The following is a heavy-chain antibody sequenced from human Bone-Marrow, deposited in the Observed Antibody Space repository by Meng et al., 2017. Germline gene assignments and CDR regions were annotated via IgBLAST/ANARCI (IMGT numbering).Heavy chain of an antibody. Sequence: QVQVQHWGAGRLKPSETLSLTCAFYGGSFSAHDWSWIRQPPGKGLEWLGQINHSGSTNDNPSLKSRVTISIDTSRNQLSLKLSSVTAADTAVYYCRLAYCMGDCVDYWGQGTLVTVSS. CDR2: INHSGST. V-gene: IGHV4-34*01. D-gene: IGHD2-21*01. CDR3: RLAYCMGDCVDY. CDR1: GGSFSAHD. J-gene: IGHJ4*02.